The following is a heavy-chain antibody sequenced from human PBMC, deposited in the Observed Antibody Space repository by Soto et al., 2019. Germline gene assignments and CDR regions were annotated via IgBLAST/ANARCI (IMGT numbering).Heavy chain of an antibody. V-gene: IGHV5-51*01. Sequence: PGESLKISCNGSGYSFTNYWIGWVRQMPGKGLEWMGIINPADSDTRYSPSFQGQVTVSADKSISTAYLQRGSLTASDTAIYYCVRPDSTGYYSHWGQGTPVTVSS. CDR3: VRPDSTGYYSH. J-gene: IGHJ4*02. D-gene: IGHD3-22*01. CDR1: GYSFTNYW. CDR2: INPADSDT.